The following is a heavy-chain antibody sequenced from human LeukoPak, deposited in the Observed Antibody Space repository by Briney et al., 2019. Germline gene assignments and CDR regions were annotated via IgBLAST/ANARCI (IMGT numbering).Heavy chain of an antibody. J-gene: IGHJ4*02. CDR3: ARGGGSFDY. D-gene: IGHD3-16*01. Sequence: SQTLSLTCAISGDSVSSNSAAWNWIRLSPSRGLEWLGRTYYRSKWYNDYAVSVKGRITINPDTPKNQFSLQLNSVIPEDTAVYYCARGGGSFDYWGQGTLVTVSS. CDR2: TYYRSKWYN. V-gene: IGHV6-1*01. CDR1: GDSVSSNSAA.